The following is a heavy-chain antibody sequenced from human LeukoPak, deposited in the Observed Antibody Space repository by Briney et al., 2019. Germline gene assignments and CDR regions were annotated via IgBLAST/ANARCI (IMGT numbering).Heavy chain of an antibody. CDR2: INPNSGGT. J-gene: IGHJ6*02. Sequence: ASVKVSCKASGYTFTSYYMHWVRQAPGQGLEWMGWINPNSGGTNYAQKFQGWVTMTRDTSISTAYMELSRLRSDDTAVYYCARGPGIVVVPAAKYGMDVWGQGTTVTVSS. CDR1: GYTFTSYY. D-gene: IGHD2-2*01. CDR3: ARGPGIVVVPAAKYGMDV. V-gene: IGHV1-2*04.